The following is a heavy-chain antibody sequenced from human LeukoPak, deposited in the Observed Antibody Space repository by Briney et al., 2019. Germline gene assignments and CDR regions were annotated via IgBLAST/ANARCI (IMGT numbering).Heavy chain of an antibody. CDR2: ISYDGSNT. CDR1: GFTFRSYG. Sequence: HPGRSLRLSCAASGFTFRSYGIHWVRQAPGKGLEWVAVISYDGSNTYYADSVKGRFTISRDNSKNTLYLQMNSLRVEDTAVYYCARDRRGPYDFWSGYLTLYYFDYWGQGTLVTVSS. D-gene: IGHD3-3*01. CDR3: ARDRRGPYDFWSGYLTLYYFDY. J-gene: IGHJ4*02. V-gene: IGHV3-30*03.